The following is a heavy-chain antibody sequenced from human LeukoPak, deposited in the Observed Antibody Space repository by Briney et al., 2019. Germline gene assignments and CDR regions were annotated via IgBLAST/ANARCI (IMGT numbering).Heavy chain of an antibody. D-gene: IGHD5-18*01. J-gene: IGHJ4*02. CDR2: IYYSGST. V-gene: IGHV4-59*01. CDR1: GGSISSYY. Sequence: SETLSLTCTVSGGSISSYYWSWIRQPPGKGLEWIGYIYYSGSTNYNPSLKSRGTISVETSKNQFSLKLSSVTAADTAVYYCARGAMAPYYCDYWGQGTLVTVSS. CDR3: ARGAMAPYYCDY.